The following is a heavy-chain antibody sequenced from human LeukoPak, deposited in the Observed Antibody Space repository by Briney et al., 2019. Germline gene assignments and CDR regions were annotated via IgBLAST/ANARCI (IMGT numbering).Heavy chain of an antibody. V-gene: IGHV4-34*01. D-gene: IGHD3/OR15-3a*01. J-gene: IGHJ4*02. Sequence: PSETLSLTCAVYGGSFSGYYWSWIRQPPGKGLEWIGEINHSGSTNYNPPLKSRVTISVDTSKNQFSLKLSSVTAADTAVYYCARQTGSGLFILPGGQGTLVTVSS. CDR2: INHSGST. CDR3: ARQTGSGLFILP. CDR1: GGSFSGYY.